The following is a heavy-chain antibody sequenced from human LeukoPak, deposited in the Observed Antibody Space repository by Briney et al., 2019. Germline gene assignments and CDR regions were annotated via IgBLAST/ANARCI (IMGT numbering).Heavy chain of an antibody. D-gene: IGHD1-26*01. J-gene: IGHJ4*02. Sequence: GESLKISCKGSGYSFTSYWIGWVRQMPGKGLEWMGIIYPGDSDTRYSPSFQGQVTISADKSISTAYLQWSSLKASDTAMYYCARLTDPYSGSYSTHFDYWGQGTLVTVSS. CDR3: ARLTDPYSGSYSTHFDY. CDR2: IYPGDSDT. CDR1: GYSFTSYW. V-gene: IGHV5-51*01.